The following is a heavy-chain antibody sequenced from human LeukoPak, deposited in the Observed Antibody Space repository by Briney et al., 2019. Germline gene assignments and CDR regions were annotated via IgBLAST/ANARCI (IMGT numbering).Heavy chain of an antibody. J-gene: IGHJ3*02. CDR2: INPSGGST. D-gene: IGHD6-19*01. CDR1: GYTFTSYG. V-gene: IGHV1-46*01. Sequence: ASVKVSCKASGYTFTSYGISWVRQAPGQGLEWMGIINPSGGSTSYAQKFQGRVTMTRDTSTSTVYMELSSLRSEDTAVYYCASGPAVADHIWGQGTMVTVSS. CDR3: ASGPAVADHI.